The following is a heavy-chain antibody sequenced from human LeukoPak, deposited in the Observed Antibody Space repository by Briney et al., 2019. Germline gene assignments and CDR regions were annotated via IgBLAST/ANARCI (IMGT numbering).Heavy chain of an antibody. V-gene: IGHV3-53*01. J-gene: IGHJ4*02. CDR1: GFTVSSNS. D-gene: IGHD4/OR15-4a*01. CDR3: HPYDY. Sequence: GGSLRLSCTVSGFTVSSNSMSWVRQAPGKGLEWVSFIYSDNTHYSDSVKGRFTISRDNSKNTLYLQMNSLYCARRAGAYSHPYDYWAREPWSPSPQ. CDR2: IYSDNT.